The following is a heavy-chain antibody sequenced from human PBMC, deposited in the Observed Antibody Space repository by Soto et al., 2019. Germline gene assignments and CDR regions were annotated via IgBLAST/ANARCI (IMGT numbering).Heavy chain of an antibody. CDR3: ARGRRYCTNGVCYRWFDP. V-gene: IGHV1-8*01. Sequence: ASVKVSCKASGYTFTSYDINWVRQATGQGLEWMGWMNPNSGNTGYAQKFQGRVTMTRNTSISTADMELSSLRSEDTAVYYGARGRRYCTNGVCYRWFDPWGQGTLVTVSS. CDR1: GYTFTSYD. CDR2: MNPNSGNT. J-gene: IGHJ5*02. D-gene: IGHD2-8*01.